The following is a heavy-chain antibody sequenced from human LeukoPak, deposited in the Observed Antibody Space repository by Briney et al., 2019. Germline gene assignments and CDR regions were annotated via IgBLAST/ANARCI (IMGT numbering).Heavy chain of an antibody. CDR2: IIPIFGTA. J-gene: IGHJ6*03. D-gene: IGHD6-6*01. Sequence: SVKVSCXASGGTFSSYAISWVRQAPGQGLEWMGGIIPIFGTANYAQKFQGRVTITADESTSTAYMELSSLRSEDTAVYYCARGPVEYSSSSGYYYYYMDVWGKGTTVTVSS. CDR1: GGTFSSYA. CDR3: ARGPVEYSSSSGYYYYYMDV. V-gene: IGHV1-69*01.